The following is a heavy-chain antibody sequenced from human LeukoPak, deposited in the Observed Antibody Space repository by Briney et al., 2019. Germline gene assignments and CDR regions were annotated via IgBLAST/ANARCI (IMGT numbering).Heavy chain of an antibody. CDR2: IWYDGSNK. Sequence: PGRSLRLSCAASGFTFCSYGMHWVRQAPGKGLEWVAVIWYDGSNKYYADSVKGRFTISRDNSKNTLYLQMNSLRAEDTAVYYCAKDDYGDPGGHYWGQGTLVTVSS. CDR3: AKDDYGDPGGHY. D-gene: IGHD4-17*01. J-gene: IGHJ4*02. V-gene: IGHV3-33*06. CDR1: GFTFCSYG.